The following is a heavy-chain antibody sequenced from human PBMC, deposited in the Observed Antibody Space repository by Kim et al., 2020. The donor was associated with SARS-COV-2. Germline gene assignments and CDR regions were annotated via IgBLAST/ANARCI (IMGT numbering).Heavy chain of an antibody. CDR2: IYPGDSDT. J-gene: IGHJ6*02. V-gene: IGHV5-51*01. CDR1: GYRFTSYW. Sequence: GESLKISCKGSGYRFTSYWIGWVRQMPGQGLEWMGIIYPGDSDTRYSPSFQGQVIISVDRSISTAYLQWSSLKASDTAIYYCARPIGQSGFYYGMDVWGQGTTVTVSS. CDR3: ARPIGQSGFYYGMDV. D-gene: IGHD2-15*01.